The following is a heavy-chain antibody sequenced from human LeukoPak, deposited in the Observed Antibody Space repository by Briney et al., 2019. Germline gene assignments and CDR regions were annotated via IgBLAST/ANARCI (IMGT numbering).Heavy chain of an antibody. CDR2: INHSGST. D-gene: IGHD3-22*01. J-gene: IGHJ4*02. CDR3: ARGSRMSSGYYRGQFDY. CDR1: GGSFRGYY. Sequence: SETLSLTCAVYGGSFRGYYWSWIRQPPGKGLEWIGEINHSGSTNYNPSLKSRVTISVDTSKNQFSLKLSSVTAADTAVYYCARGSRMSSGYYRGQFDYWGQGTLVTVSS. V-gene: IGHV4-34*01.